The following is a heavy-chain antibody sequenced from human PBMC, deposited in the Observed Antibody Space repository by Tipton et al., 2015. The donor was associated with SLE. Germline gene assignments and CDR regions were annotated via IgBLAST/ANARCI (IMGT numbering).Heavy chain of an antibody. CDR3: ASKGRDGHWYFDL. CDR1: GGSISSYY. V-gene: IGHV4-59*01. CDR2: IYYSGST. Sequence: TLSLTCGVSGGSISSYYWTWIRQPPGKGLVWIGYIYYSGSTNYNPSLKSRLTISVDTSKNQFSLKLSSVTAADTAVYYCASKGRDGHWYFDLWGRGTLVTVSS. D-gene: IGHD4-17*01. J-gene: IGHJ2*01.